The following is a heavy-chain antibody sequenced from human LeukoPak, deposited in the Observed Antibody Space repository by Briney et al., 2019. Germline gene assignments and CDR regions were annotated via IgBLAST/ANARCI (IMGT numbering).Heavy chain of an antibody. Sequence: GGSLRLSRAASGFTFTTYWMSWVRQAPGKGLEWVANIKQDGSEKYYVDSVKGRFTISRDNAKNSLYLQMNSLRAEDTAVYYCAGDRTRLVYWGQGTLVTVSS. V-gene: IGHV3-7*01. J-gene: IGHJ4*02. D-gene: IGHD6-6*01. CDR1: GFTFTTYW. CDR3: AGDRTRLVY. CDR2: IKQDGSEK.